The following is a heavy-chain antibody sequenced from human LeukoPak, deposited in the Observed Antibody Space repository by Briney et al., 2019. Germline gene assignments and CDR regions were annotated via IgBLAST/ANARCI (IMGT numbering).Heavy chain of an antibody. V-gene: IGHV3-23*01. J-gene: IGHJ5*02. D-gene: IGHD2-15*01. CDR1: GFTFSSYA. CDR3: ARVGVVVVAATPTWFDP. Sequence: GGSLRLSCAASGFTFSSYAMSWVRQAPGKGLEWVSTISGSGGSTYYADSVKGRFTISRDNSKNTLYLQMNSLRAEDTAVYYCARVGVVVVAATPTWFDPWGQGTLVTVSS. CDR2: ISGSGGST.